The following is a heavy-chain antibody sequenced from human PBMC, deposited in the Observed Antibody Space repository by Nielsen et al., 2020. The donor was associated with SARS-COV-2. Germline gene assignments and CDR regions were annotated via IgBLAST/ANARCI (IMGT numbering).Heavy chain of an antibody. CDR2: IYYSGST. Sequence: GSLRLSCTVSGGSISSYYWSWIRQPPGKGLEWIGYIYYSGSTNYNPSLKSRVTISVDTSKNQFSLKLSSVTAADTAVYYCARRPDYYDSSGYYHDAFDIWGQGTMVTVSS. V-gene: IGHV4-59*01. D-gene: IGHD3-22*01. J-gene: IGHJ3*02. CDR3: ARRPDYYDSSGYYHDAFDI. CDR1: GGSISSYY.